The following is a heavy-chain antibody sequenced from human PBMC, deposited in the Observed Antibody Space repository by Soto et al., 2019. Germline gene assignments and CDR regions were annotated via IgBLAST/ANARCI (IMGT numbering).Heavy chain of an antibody. V-gene: IGHV4-34*01. CDR2: INHSGST. CDR3: ARRSHGFWTDYHFDL. J-gene: IGHJ4*02. CDR1: GGSFSGYY. Sequence: SETLSLTCAVYGGSFSGYYWSWIRQPPGKGLEWIGEINHSGSTNYNPSLKSRVPMSIDTSKNQFSLKLNSVTAADTAVYYCARRSHGFWTDYHFDLWGQGNMVT. D-gene: IGHD3-3*01.